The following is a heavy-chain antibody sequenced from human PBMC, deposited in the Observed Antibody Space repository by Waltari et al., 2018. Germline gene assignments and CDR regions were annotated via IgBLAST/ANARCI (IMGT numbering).Heavy chain of an antibody. CDR1: GFTFSSYG. D-gene: IGHD4-17*01. Sequence: QVQLVESGGGVVQPGRSLRLSCAASGFTFSSYGINWVRQAPGKGLEWVAVIWFYGMNKYYDDSLKGRFTISRDNSKNTLYLQMNSLGAEDTAGYYCARGGVLYGDYGYFDLWGRGTLVTVSS. V-gene: IGHV3-33*01. CDR2: IWFYGMNK. J-gene: IGHJ2*01. CDR3: ARGGVLYGDYGYFDL.